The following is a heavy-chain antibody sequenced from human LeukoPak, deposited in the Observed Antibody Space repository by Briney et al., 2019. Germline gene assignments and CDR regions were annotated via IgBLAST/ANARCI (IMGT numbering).Heavy chain of an antibody. Sequence: GGSLRLSCAGSGFTFSTFWMHWGRQAPGKGLEWVSRIKTSTTYADSVKGRFTISRDNANNTLYLQMNSLRPEDTAVYYCARGGYCDNWGQGTLVIVSS. CDR2: IKTST. CDR3: ARGGYCDN. V-gene: IGHV3-74*03. J-gene: IGHJ4*02. CDR1: GFTFSTFW.